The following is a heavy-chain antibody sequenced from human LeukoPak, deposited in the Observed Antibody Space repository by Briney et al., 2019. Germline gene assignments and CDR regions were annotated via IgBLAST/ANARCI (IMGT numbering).Heavy chain of an antibody. Sequence: SETLSLTCAVHGGSFSGYYWSWIRQPPGKGLEWIGEINHSGSTNYNASLKSRVTISVDTSKNQFPLKLSSVTAADTAVYYCARGPPRYGSGSYGFDYWGQGTLVTVSS. CDR1: GGSFSGYY. J-gene: IGHJ4*02. D-gene: IGHD3-10*01. CDR3: ARGPPRYGSGSYGFDY. V-gene: IGHV4-34*01. CDR2: INHSGST.